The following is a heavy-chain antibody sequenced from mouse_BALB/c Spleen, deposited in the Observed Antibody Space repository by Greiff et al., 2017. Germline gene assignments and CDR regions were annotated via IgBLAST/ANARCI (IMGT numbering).Heavy chain of an antibody. D-gene: IGHD2-1*01. CDR1: GYSITSGYY. J-gene: IGHJ3*01. CDR3: ARDYGNPWFAY. CDR2: ISYDGSN. V-gene: IGHV3-6*02. Sequence: EVQLQQSGPGLVKPSQSLSLTCSVTGYSITSGYYWNWIRQFPGNKLEWMGYISYDGSNNYNPSLKNRISITRDTSKNQFFLKLNSVTTEDTATYYCARDYGNPWFAYWGQGTLVTVSA.